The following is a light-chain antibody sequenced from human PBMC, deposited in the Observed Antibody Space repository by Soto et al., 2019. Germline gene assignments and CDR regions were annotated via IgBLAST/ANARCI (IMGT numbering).Light chain of an antibody. CDR2: EVS. Sequence: QSVLTQPPSASGSPGQSVTISCTGTSSDVGGSNFVSWYQQHPGKAPKLMIYEVSKRPSGVPDRFSGSKSGNTASLTVSGLQAEDESDSYCSSYAGNSNPVVFGGGTQLPVL. J-gene: IGLJ2*01. CDR1: SSDVGGSNF. V-gene: IGLV2-8*01. CDR3: SSYAGNSNPVV.